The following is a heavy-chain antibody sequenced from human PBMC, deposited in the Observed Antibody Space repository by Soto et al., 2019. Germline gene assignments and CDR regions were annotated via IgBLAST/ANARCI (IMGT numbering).Heavy chain of an antibody. CDR3: ETIAARPD. Sequence: EVQLVESGGGLIHPGGSLRLSCAASGFTVSSKYMSWVRQAPGKGLEWVSVIYSGGSTYYADSVKGRFTISRDNSKNTLYLQMTSLRAEDTAVYYCETIAARPDWGQGTLVTVSS. CDR2: IYSGGST. J-gene: IGHJ4*02. CDR1: GFTVSSKY. V-gene: IGHV3-53*01. D-gene: IGHD6-6*01.